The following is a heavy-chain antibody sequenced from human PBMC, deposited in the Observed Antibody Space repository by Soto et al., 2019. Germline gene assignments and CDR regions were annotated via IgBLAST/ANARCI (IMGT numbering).Heavy chain of an antibody. Sequence: PSETLSLTCSVSGGSISSDNYYWGWIRQPPGKGLEWIGTVYHSGSTYYNPSLKSRLTISVDTSKNQFFLKLSSVTAADTAVYYCATVRRGGSDWF. CDR1: GGSISSDNYY. J-gene: IGHJ5*01. CDR2: VYHSGST. D-gene: IGHD3-16*01. CDR3: ATVRRGGSDWF. V-gene: IGHV4-39*01.